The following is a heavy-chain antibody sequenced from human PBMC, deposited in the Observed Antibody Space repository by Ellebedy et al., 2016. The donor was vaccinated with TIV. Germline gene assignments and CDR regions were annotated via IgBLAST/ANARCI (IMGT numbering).Heavy chain of an antibody. CDR1: EFTFSDYH. CDR3: ARGVLISGYYSDY. V-gene: IGHV3-11*06. D-gene: IGHD3-22*01. J-gene: IGHJ4*02. Sequence: PGGSLRLSCPASEFTFSDYHRSWIRQAPGKGLEWVSYISSSSSSENYSDSVKGRFTISRDDAKSTVYLQMFSLRPEETAVYYCARGVLISGYYSDYWGRGTLVTVSS. CDR2: ISSSSSSE.